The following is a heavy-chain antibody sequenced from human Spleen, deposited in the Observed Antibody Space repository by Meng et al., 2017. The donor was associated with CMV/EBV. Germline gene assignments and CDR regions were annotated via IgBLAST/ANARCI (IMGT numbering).Heavy chain of an antibody. D-gene: IGHD1-1*01. Sequence: GESLKISCAASGFTFSSYWMHWVRQAPGKGLVWVSRINSDGSSTSYADSVKGRFTISRDNAKNTLYLQMNSLRAEDTAVYYCARDANADNPNWNHYYYGMDVWGQGTTVTVSS. CDR1: GFTFSSYW. V-gene: IGHV3-74*01. CDR2: INSDGSST. CDR3: ARDANADNPNWNHYYYGMDV. J-gene: IGHJ6*02.